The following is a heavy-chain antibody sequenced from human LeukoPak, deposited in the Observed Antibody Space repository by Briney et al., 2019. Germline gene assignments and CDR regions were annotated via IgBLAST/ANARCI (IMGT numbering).Heavy chain of an antibody. Sequence: GGSLRLSCAASGFTFSSYAMSWVRQAPGKGLEWVSAISGSGGSTYYADSVKGRFTISRDNSKNTLYLQMNSLRAEDTAVYYCARDRSDYSSHFGYWGQGTLVTVSS. CDR2: ISGSGGST. CDR3: ARDRSDYSSHFGY. D-gene: IGHD4-11*01. CDR1: GFTFSSYA. V-gene: IGHV3-23*01. J-gene: IGHJ4*02.